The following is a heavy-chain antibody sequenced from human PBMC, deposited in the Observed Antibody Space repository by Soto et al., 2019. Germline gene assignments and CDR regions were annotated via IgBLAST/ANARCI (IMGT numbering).Heavy chain of an antibody. CDR1: GDIVSSNSAA. CDR2: TYYRSKWYN. CDR3: ARENLPGYSSSWHPAGFDP. Sequence: HSQTLSLTCAISGDIVSSNSAAWNWIRQSPSRGLEWLGRTYYRSKWYNDYAVSVKSRITINPDTSKNQFSLQLNSVTPEDTAVYYCARENLPGYSSSWHPAGFDPWGQGTLVTVSS. D-gene: IGHD6-13*01. J-gene: IGHJ5*02. V-gene: IGHV6-1*01.